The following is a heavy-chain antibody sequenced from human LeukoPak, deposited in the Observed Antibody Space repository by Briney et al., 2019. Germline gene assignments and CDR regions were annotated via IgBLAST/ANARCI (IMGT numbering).Heavy chain of an antibody. CDR3: ARHGGSYSFDY. D-gene: IGHD1-26*01. CDR1: GGSISSYY. V-gene: IGHV4-59*08. J-gene: IGHJ4*02. Sequence: SETLSLTCTVSGGSISSYYWSWIRQPPGKGLEWIGYIDYSGSTNYTPSLKSRVTISVETSKNQFSLKLSSVTAADTAVYYCARHGGSYSFDYWGQGTLVTVSS. CDR2: IDYSGST.